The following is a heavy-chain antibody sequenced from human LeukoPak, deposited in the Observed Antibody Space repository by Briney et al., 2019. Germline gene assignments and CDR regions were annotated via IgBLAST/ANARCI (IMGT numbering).Heavy chain of an antibody. CDR1: GYTFTSYA. V-gene: IGHV1-3*01. D-gene: IGHD6-19*01. J-gene: IGHJ5*02. CDR3: ARGIAVALNWFDP. Sequence: ASVKVSCKASGYTFTSYAMHWVRQAPGQRLEWMGWINAGNGNTKYSQKFQGRVTITRDTSASTAYMELSSLRSEETAVYYCARGIAVALNWFDPWGQGTLVTVSS. CDR2: INAGNGNT.